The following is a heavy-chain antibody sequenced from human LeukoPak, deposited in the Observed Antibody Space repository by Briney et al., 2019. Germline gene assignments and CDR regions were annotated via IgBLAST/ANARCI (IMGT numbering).Heavy chain of an antibody. D-gene: IGHD3-10*01. V-gene: IGHV4-59*11. CDR1: GSFSDHS. CDR3: ARERSMVRGVSWFDP. Sequence: ASETLSLTCAVYGSFSDHSWSWIRQPPGKGLEWIGYISYSGSPNYNPSLKSRVTISVDTSKNQFSLKLSSVTAADTAVYFCARERSMVRGVSWFDPWSQGTLVTVSS. CDR2: ISYSGSP. J-gene: IGHJ5*02.